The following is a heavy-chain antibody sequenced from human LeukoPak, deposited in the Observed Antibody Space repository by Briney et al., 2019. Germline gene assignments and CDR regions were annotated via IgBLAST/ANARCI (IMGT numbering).Heavy chain of an antibody. CDR3: AKGGPFEWELIYGMDV. Sequence: PGGSLRLSCAASGFTFSSYGMHWVRQAPGKGLEWVAVISYDGSNKYYAGSVKGRFTISRDNSKNTLYLQMNSLRAEDTAVYYCAKGGPFEWELIYGMDVWGQGTTVTVSS. V-gene: IGHV3-30*18. D-gene: IGHD1-26*01. J-gene: IGHJ6*02. CDR1: GFTFSSYG. CDR2: ISYDGSNK.